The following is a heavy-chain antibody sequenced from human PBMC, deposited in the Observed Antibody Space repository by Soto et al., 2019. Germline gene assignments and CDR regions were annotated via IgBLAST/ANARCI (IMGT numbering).Heavy chain of an antibody. CDR3: ARGSIDYGDYGYYYYGMDV. D-gene: IGHD4-17*01. Sequence: SETLSLTCSVSGGSISSYYWSWIRQPPGKGLEWIGYIYYSGSTNYNPSLKSRVTISVDTSKNQFSLKLSSVTAADTAVYYCARGSIDYGDYGYYYYGMDVWGQGTTVTVS. V-gene: IGHV4-59*12. J-gene: IGHJ6*02. CDR2: IYYSGST. CDR1: GGSISSYY.